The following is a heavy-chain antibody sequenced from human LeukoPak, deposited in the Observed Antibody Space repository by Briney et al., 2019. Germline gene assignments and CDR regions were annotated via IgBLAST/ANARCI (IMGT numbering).Heavy chain of an antibody. J-gene: IGHJ4*02. CDR1: GYTFTGYY. Sequence: ASVKVSCKASGYTFTGYYMHWVRQAPGQGLEWMGWINPNSGGTNYAQKFQGRVTMTRDTSISTAYMELSRLRSDDTAVYYCARVQYSSSWETYYFDYWGQGTLVTVSS. CDR3: ARVQYSSSWETYYFDY. V-gene: IGHV1-2*02. D-gene: IGHD6-13*01. CDR2: INPNSGGT.